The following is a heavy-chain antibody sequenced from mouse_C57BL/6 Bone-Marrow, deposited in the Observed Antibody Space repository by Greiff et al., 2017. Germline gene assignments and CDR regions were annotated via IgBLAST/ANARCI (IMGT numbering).Heavy chain of an antibody. CDR2: IDPSDSYT. Sequence: QVQLQQPGAELVKPGASVKLSCKASGYTFTSYWMQWVKQRPGQGLEWIGEIDPSDSYTNYNQKFKGKATLTVDTSSSTADMQLSSLTSEDSAVYYCARGGYYYFDYWGQGTTLTVSS. D-gene: IGHD2-3*01. V-gene: IGHV1-50*01. J-gene: IGHJ2*01. CDR3: ARGGYYYFDY. CDR1: GYTFTSYW.